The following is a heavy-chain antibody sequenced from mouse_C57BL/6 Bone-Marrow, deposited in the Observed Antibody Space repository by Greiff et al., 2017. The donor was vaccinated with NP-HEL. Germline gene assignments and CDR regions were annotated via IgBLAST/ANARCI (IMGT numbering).Heavy chain of an antibody. J-gene: IGHJ2*01. V-gene: IGHV1-80*01. Sequence: VQLQQSGAELVKPGASVKISCKASGYEFSNYWMNWVKQRPGKGLEWIGQIYPGDGDTNYNGKFKDKATLTADKSSSTAYMQLSRLTSEDSAVYYCARRGSSGPWGQGTTLTVSS. D-gene: IGHD3-2*02. CDR2: IYPGDGDT. CDR1: GYEFSNYW. CDR3: ARRGSSGP.